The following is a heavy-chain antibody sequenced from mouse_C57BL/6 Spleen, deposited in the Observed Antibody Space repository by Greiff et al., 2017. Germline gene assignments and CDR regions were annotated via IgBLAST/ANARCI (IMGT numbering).Heavy chain of an antibody. CDR1: GFTFSDYG. J-gene: IGHJ2*01. CDR3: ARWDYGFDY. CDR2: ISSGSSTI. V-gene: IGHV5-17*01. Sequence: EVKVVESGGGLVKPGGSLKLSCAASGFTFSDYGMHWVRQAPEKGLEWVAYISSGSSTIYYADTVKGQFTISRDNAKNTLFLQMTSLRSEDTARYYYARWDYGFDYWGQGTTLTVSS. D-gene: IGHD2-4*01.